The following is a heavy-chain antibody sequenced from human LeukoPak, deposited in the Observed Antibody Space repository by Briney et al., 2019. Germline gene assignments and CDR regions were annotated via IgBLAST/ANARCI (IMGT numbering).Heavy chain of an antibody. J-gene: IGHJ4*02. D-gene: IGHD2-8*01. CDR1: GFTFSSYW. CDR3: ATYRQVLLPCVS. V-gene: IGHV3-74*01. Sequence: GGSLSLFCAASGFTFSSYWVQWVRQAPGKGLGWVSHINSDGSRTSYADSVKCRVTISRDNTKNTLYVQMNSLRAEDTSIYYCATYRQVLLPCVSWGEGPLLTVSS. CDR2: INSDGSRT.